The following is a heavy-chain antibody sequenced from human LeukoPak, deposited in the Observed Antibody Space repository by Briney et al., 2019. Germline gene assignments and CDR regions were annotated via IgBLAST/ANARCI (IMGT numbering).Heavy chain of an antibody. D-gene: IGHD6-13*01. J-gene: IGHJ4*02. CDR3: AKDLSPSSWYDFDY. V-gene: IGHV3-30*02. Sequence: GGSLRLSCAASGFTFSSYGMHWVRQAPGKGLEWVACRFTISRDNSKNTLHLQMNSLRAEDTAVYYCAKDLSPSSWYDFDYWGQGTLVTVSS. CDR1: GFTFSSYG.